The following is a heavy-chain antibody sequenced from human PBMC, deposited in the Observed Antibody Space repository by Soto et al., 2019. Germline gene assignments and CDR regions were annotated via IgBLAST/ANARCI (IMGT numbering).Heavy chain of an antibody. Sequence: GESLKISCKGSGYSFTSYWIGWVRQMPGKGLEWMGIIYPGDSDTRYSPSFQGQVTISADKSISTAYLQWSSLKASDTAMYYCARGGGKNIVVVPRWAVAGTGVDYWGQGTLVTVSS. CDR1: GYSFTSYW. CDR3: ARGGGKNIVVVPRWAVAGTGVDY. CDR2: IYPGDSDT. D-gene: IGHD2-2*01. V-gene: IGHV5-51*01. J-gene: IGHJ4*02.